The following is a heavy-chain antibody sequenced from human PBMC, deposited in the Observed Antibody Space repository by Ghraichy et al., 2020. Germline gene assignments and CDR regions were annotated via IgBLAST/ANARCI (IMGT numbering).Heavy chain of an antibody. CDR2: IYYSGST. CDR3: ASTYSYGYGTHFDY. CDR1: GGSISSSSYY. J-gene: IGHJ4*02. V-gene: IGHV4-39*01. D-gene: IGHD5-18*01. Sequence: SETLSLTCTVSGGSISSSSYYWGWIRQPPGKGLEWIGSIYYSGSTYYNPSLKSRVTISVDTSKNQFSLKLSSVTAADTAVYYCASTYSYGYGTHFDYWGQGTLVTVSS.